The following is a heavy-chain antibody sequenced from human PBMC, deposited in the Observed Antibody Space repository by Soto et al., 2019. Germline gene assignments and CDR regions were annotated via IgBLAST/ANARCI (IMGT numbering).Heavy chain of an antibody. V-gene: IGHV1-69*06. D-gene: IGHD1-26*01. Sequence: QVQLVQSGAEVKKPGSSVKVSCKASGGALSSHALSWVRQAPGQGLEWMGSIIPVFHTANYAQKFKGRVTITADKSTTTAYMELSSLRSEDTAVYACAREGYSGSYFDHWGQGAQVTVSS. CDR1: GGALSSHA. CDR2: IIPVFHTA. CDR3: AREGYSGSYFDH. J-gene: IGHJ4*02.